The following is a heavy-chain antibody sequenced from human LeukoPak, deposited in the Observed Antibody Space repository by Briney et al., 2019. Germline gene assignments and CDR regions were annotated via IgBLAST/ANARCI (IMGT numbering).Heavy chain of an antibody. CDR1: GFTFIGYY. Sequence: ASVKVSCKASGFTFIGYYIHWVRQAPGQGLEWMGWINPNSGGTNYAQKFQGRVTMTRDKPISTAYMELSRLKSGDTAVYYCAREKGSRYCSGGSCYSYAFEIWGQGTLVTVSS. CDR2: INPNSGGT. J-gene: IGHJ3*02. V-gene: IGHV1-2*02. D-gene: IGHD2-15*01. CDR3: AREKGSRYCSGGSCYSYAFEI.